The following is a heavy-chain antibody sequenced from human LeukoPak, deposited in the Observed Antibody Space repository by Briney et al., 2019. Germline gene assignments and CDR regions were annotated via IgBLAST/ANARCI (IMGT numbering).Heavy chain of an antibody. CDR2: IIPIFGTA. Sequence: SVKVSCKASGGTFSSYAISWVRQAPGQGLEWMGGIIPIFGTANYAQKFQGRVTITTDESTSTAYMELSSLRSEDTAVYYCATGTYYDYVWGSYRYSPFDYWGQGTLVTVSS. V-gene: IGHV1-69*05. CDR1: GGTFSSYA. CDR3: ATGTYYDYVWGSYRYSPFDY. D-gene: IGHD3-16*02. J-gene: IGHJ4*02.